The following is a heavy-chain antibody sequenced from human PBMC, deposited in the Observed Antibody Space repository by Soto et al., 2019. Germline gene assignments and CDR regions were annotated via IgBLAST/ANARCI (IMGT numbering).Heavy chain of an antibody. Sequence: ASGKVSCKTSGYTFSDYGVSWVREAPGQGLEWMGWINTLNRNKKHDQKFQRRVTLSIDTSTTTVFLELTSLKFEDAAVYYCARGFIPENYWGQGTRVTVSS. J-gene: IGHJ4*02. V-gene: IGHV1-18*01. CDR2: INTLNRNK. CDR1: GYTFSDYG. D-gene: IGHD2-2*01. CDR3: ARGFIPENY.